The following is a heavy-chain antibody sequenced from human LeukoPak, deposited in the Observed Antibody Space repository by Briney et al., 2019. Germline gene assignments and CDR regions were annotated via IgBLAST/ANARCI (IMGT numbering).Heavy chain of an antibody. CDR2: INPNTGGT. V-gene: IGHV1-2*02. D-gene: IGHD2/OR15-2a*01. Sequence: ASVKVSCKASGHTSTAYYVHWLRQAPGQGLEWVGWINPNTGGTDYAQGFRARVTFTADTSIGTAYMEVSRLKSDDTAMFYCAIRPVKSVSDGFYWGQGTLVTVSS. CDR1: GHTSTAYY. J-gene: IGHJ4*02. CDR3: AIRPVKSVSDGFY.